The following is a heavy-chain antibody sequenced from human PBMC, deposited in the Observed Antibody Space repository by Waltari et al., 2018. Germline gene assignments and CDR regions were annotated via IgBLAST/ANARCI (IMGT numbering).Heavy chain of an antibody. CDR3: AHMWRSLDADYYYYYMDV. Sequence: QITLKESGPTLVKPTQTLTLTCTFSGFSLSTSGVGVGWIRQPPGKALEWLALIYWNDDKRYSPSLKSRLTITKDTSKNQVVLTMTNMDPVDTATYYCAHMWRSLDADYYYYYMDVWGKGTTVTVSS. CDR1: GFSLSTSGVG. V-gene: IGHV2-5*01. J-gene: IGHJ6*03. D-gene: IGHD2-21*01. CDR2: IYWNDDK.